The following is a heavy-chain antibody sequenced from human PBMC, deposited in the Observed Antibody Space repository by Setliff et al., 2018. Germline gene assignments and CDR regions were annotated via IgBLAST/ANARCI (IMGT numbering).Heavy chain of an antibody. J-gene: IGHJ6*03. CDR3: AGGQPLVRKYYYYMDV. V-gene: IGHV1-69*13. CDR2: IIPMFGT. CDR1: GGTFSSYV. D-gene: IGHD3-10*01. Sequence: ASVKVSCKASGGTFSSYVISWVREAPGQGLGWMGGIIPMFGTNYAQKFQGRVTITADESTSTAYMELSSLGSEDTAVYYCAGGQPLVRKYYYYMDVWGKGTTVTVSS.